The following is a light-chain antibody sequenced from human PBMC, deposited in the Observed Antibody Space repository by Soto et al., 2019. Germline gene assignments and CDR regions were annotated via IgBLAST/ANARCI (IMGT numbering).Light chain of an antibody. CDR2: DTS. CDR3: QQYGNSPLT. CDR1: QSVSSSS. Sequence: EIVLTESPGTLSLSPGERATLSRRASQSVSSSSLAWYKHKPGQAPRLXIYDTSSRATGIPDRFSGSGSGTEFTLTISRLEPEDFEVYYCQQYGNSPLTFGPGTKVDIK. J-gene: IGKJ3*01. V-gene: IGKV3-20*01.